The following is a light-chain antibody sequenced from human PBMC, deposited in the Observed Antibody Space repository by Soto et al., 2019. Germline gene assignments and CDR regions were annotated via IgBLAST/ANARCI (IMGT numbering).Light chain of an antibody. CDR3: QQRGNWPPWT. J-gene: IGKJ1*01. CDR2: GAT. V-gene: IGKV3-11*01. Sequence: EIVLTQSPATLSLSPGERATLSCRASQSVKNYLAWYQHKPGQAPRLLIYGATNRATGIPARFSGSGSGTDFTLTISSREADDFAVYYCQQRGNWPPWTFGQGTKVEIK. CDR1: QSVKNY.